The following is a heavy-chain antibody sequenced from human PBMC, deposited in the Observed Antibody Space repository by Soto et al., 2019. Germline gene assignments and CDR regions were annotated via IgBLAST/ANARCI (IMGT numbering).Heavy chain of an antibody. J-gene: IGHJ6*02. CDR3: AASYLYDSRGYFRSYYYYGMDV. V-gene: IGHV1-58*01. CDR1: GFTFTSSA. D-gene: IGHD3-22*01. Sequence: SVKVSCKASGFTFTSSAVQWVRQARGQRLEWIGWIVVGSGNTNYAQKFQERVTITRDMSTSTAYMELSSLRSEDTAVYYCAASYLYDSRGYFRSYYYYGMDVWGQGTTVTVSS. CDR2: IVVGSGNT.